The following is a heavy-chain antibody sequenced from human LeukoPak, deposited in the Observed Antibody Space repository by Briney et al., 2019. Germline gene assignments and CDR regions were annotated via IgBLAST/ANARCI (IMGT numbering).Heavy chain of an antibody. CDR1: GGSISSYY. V-gene: IGHV4-4*07. Sequence: SETLSLTCTVSGGSISSYYWSWIRQPAGKGLEWIGRIYTSGSTNYNPSLKSRVTMSVDTSKNQFSLKLSSVTAAVTAVYYCARQAAAGTENWFDPWGQGTLVTVSP. CDR2: IYTSGST. CDR3: ARQAAAGTENWFDP. J-gene: IGHJ5*02. D-gene: IGHD6-13*01.